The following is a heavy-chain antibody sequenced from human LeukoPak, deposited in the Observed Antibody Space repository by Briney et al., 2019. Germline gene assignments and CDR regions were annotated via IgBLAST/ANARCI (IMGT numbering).Heavy chain of an antibody. Sequence: ASVKVSCKASGYTFTSYGISWLRQAPGQGLEWMGWISAYNGNTNYAQKLQGRVTITTDTSTSTAYMELRSLRSDDTAVYYCARDRGFLYGDYLVFDYWGQGTLVTVSS. V-gene: IGHV1-18*01. CDR2: ISAYNGNT. CDR3: ARDRGFLYGDYLVFDY. D-gene: IGHD4-17*01. CDR1: GYTFTSYG. J-gene: IGHJ4*02.